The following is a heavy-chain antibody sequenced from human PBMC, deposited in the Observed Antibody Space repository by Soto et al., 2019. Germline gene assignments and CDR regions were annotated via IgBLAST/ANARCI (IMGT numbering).Heavy chain of an antibody. V-gene: IGHV1-69*02. J-gene: IGHJ6*03. Sequence: QVQLVQSGAEVKKPGSSVKVSCKASGGTFNSYIISWVRQAPGQGLEWMGRIIPLVGIPNYAQKFQGRVKVFGDALKRTGYKELGSLGFEEKGLDFWAGRGGTHYYYMDVWGKGTTVTVSS. CDR2: IIPLVGIP. D-gene: IGHD3-10*01. CDR1: GGTFNSYI. CDR3: AGRGGTHYYYMDV.